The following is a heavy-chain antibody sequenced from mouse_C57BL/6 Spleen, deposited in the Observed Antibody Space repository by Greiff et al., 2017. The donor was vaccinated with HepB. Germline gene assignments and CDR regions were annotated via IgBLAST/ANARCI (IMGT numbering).Heavy chain of an antibody. Sequence: VQLQQPGAELVKPGASVKLSCKASGYTFTSYWMQWVKQRPGQGLEWIGEIDPSDSYTNYNQKFKGKATLTVDTSSSTAYMQLSSLTSEDSAVYYCVYGSSYYFDYWGQGTTLTVSS. V-gene: IGHV1-50*01. CDR1: GYTFTSYW. J-gene: IGHJ2*01. CDR3: VYGSSYYFDY. CDR2: IDPSDSYT. D-gene: IGHD1-1*01.